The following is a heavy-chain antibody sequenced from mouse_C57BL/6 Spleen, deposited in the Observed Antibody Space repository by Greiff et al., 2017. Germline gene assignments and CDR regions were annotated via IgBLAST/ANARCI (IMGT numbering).Heavy chain of an antibody. CDR2: INYDGSST. CDR3: ARDGANWDFYWYFDV. CDR1: GFTFSDYY. V-gene: IGHV5-16*01. J-gene: IGHJ1*03. D-gene: IGHD4-1*01. Sequence: EVHLVESEGGLVQPGSSMKLSCTASGFTFSDYYMAWVRQVPEKGLEWVANINYDGSSTYYLDSLKSRFIISRDNAKNILYLQMSSLKSEDTATYYCARDGANWDFYWYFDVWGTGTTVTVSS.